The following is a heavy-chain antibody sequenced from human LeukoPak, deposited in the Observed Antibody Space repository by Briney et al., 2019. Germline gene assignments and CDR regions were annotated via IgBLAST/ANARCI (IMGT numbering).Heavy chain of an antibody. V-gene: IGHV3-21*01. J-gene: IGHJ4*02. D-gene: IGHD4-23*01. CDR3: ARDGGKSAFDY. Sequence: GGSLRLSCAASGFTFSSYVMSWVRQAPGKGLEWVSSISNSGGSTYYADSVKGRFTISRDNAKNSLYLQMNSLRAEDTAVYYCARDGGKSAFDYWGQGTLVTVSS. CDR1: GFTFSSYV. CDR2: ISNSGGST.